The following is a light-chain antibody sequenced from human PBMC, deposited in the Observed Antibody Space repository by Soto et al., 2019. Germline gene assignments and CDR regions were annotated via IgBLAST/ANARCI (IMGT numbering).Light chain of an antibody. J-gene: IGKJ1*01. CDR1: QSISSR. CDR2: KAS. CDR3: QQYNSYWT. V-gene: IGKV1-5*03. Sequence: DIQMTQSPSTLSASVGDRVTITCRASQSISSRLAWYQQKPGKAPKLLIYKASSLESGVPSRFSDSGSGTEFTLTISSLQPDDFATYYCQQYNSYWTFGQGTKVEIK.